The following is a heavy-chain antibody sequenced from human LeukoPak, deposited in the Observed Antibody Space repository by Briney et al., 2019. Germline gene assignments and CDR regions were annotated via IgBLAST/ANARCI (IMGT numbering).Heavy chain of an antibody. Sequence: GGSLRLSCAASGFTFSSYGMHWVRQAPGKGLEWVAFIRYDGSNKYYADSVKGRFTISRDNSKNTLYLQMNSLRAEDTAVYYCAKDRVAVAGDYYYYYMDVWGKGTTVTVSS. CDR3: AKDRVAVAGDYYYYYMDV. CDR1: GFTFSSYG. CDR2: IRYDGSNK. V-gene: IGHV3-30*02. D-gene: IGHD6-19*01. J-gene: IGHJ6*03.